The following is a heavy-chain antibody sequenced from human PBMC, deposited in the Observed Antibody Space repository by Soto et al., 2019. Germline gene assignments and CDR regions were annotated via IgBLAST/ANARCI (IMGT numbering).Heavy chain of an antibody. CDR1: GASISSSY. D-gene: IGHD3-22*01. Sequence: PSETLSLTCTVSGASISSSYWSWIRQSPGKGLEWIGYVYYSGSTNYNPSLKSRVTISVDTSKNPFSLKLSSVTAADTAIYYCARGYYDSSGQSNTFDIWGQGTMVTVSS. J-gene: IGHJ3*02. CDR2: VYYSGST. V-gene: IGHV4-59*01. CDR3: ARGYYDSSGQSNTFDI.